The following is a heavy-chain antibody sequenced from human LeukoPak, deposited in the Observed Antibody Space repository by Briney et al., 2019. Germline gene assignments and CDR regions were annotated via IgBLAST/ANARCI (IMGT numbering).Heavy chain of an antibody. CDR2: ISSSSSYI. D-gene: IGHD3-9*01. J-gene: IGHJ3*02. CDR3: ARAGATGYRAIDAFDI. V-gene: IGHV3-21*01. CDR1: GFTFSSYS. Sequence: PGGSLRLSCAASGFTFSSYSMNWVRQAPGKGLEWVSSISSSSSYIYYADSVKGRFTISRDNAKNSLYLQMNSLRAEDTAVYYCARAGATGYRAIDAFDIWGQGTMVTVSS.